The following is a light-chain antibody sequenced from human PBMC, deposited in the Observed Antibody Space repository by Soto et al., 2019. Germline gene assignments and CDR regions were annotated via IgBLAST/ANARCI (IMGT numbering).Light chain of an antibody. CDR3: QQRSNWHT. CDR2: DAS. V-gene: IGKV3-11*01. J-gene: IGKJ3*01. Sequence: EIVLTQSPATLSLSPGERATLSCRASQSVSSYLDWYQQKPGQAPRLLIYDASNRATGIPARFSGSGSGTDFTLTISSLEPEDFAVYYCQQRSNWHTFGPGTKVDIK. CDR1: QSVSSY.